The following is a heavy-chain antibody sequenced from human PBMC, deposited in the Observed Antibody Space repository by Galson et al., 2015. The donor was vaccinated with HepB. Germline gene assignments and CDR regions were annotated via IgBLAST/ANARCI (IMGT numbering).Heavy chain of an antibody. CDR1: GFTFSDYY. V-gene: IGHV3-11*01. D-gene: IGHD3-3*01. CDR3: ARMGVVGSFDY. J-gene: IGHJ4*02. Sequence: SLRLSCAASGFTFSDYYMSWIRQAPGKGLEWVSYISSSGSTIYYADSVKGRFTISRDNPKNSLYLQMNSLRAEDTAMYYCARMGVVGSFDYWGQGTLVTVSS. CDR2: ISSSGSTI.